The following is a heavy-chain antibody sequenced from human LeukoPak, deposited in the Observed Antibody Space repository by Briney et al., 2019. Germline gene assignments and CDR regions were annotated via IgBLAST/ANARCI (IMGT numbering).Heavy chain of an antibody. CDR3: AKGRPTELGYCGRSICADWYFDL. V-gene: IGHV3-64D*06. Sequence: PGGSLRLSCSASGFSFSNFAMNWFRQAPGKGLEYVSVIGPNGGDAYYADSVRGRFTIPRDNSKNTLYLQMSSLRVEDTAVYYCAKGRPTELGYCGRSICADWYFDLWGRGTLLTVSS. J-gene: IGHJ2*01. CDR2: IGPNGGDA. CDR1: GFSFSNFA. D-gene: IGHD2-2*01.